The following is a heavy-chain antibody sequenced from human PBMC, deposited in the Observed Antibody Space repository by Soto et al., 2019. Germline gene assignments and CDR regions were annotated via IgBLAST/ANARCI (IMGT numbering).Heavy chain of an antibody. CDR3: AKGGRQWLVTSDFNY. CDR1: GFTFRSYG. J-gene: IGHJ4*02. V-gene: IGHV3-30*02. Sequence: GSLRLSCAASGFTFRSYGMHWVRQAPGRGLEWVGIIWYDGSNKYYGDSVKGRFTISRDSSKNTVSLEMTSLRAEDTAVYYCAKGGRQWLVTSDFNYWGQGALVTVSS. D-gene: IGHD6-19*01. CDR2: IWYDGSNK.